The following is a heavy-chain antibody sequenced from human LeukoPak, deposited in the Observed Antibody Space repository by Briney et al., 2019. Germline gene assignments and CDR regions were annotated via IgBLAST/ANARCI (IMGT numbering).Heavy chain of an antibody. J-gene: IGHJ4*02. V-gene: IGHV3-21*01. D-gene: IGHD2-8*01. CDR2: ISSSGTYI. Sequence: GGSLRLSCAASGFTFSGYSMTWVRQAPGKGLEWVSSISSSGTYINYADSVKGRFTMSRDNDRNSLYLQMNSLRAEDTAVYYCAREGLYCTNGVCYHFDLWGQGILVTVSS. CDR3: AREGLYCTNGVCYHFDL. CDR1: GFTFSGYS.